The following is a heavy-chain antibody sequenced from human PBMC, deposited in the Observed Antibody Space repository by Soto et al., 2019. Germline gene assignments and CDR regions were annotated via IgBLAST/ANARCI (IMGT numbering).Heavy chain of an antibody. Sequence: ASLKVSCKASGYTFTGYYMHWVRQAPGQGLEWMGWINPNSGGTNYAQKFQGWVTMTRDTSISTAYMELSRLRSDDTAVYYCARGERGSHYYGMDVWGQGTTVTVSS. CDR1: GYTFTGYY. J-gene: IGHJ6*02. CDR3: ARGERGSHYYGMDV. D-gene: IGHD1-26*01. CDR2: INPNSGGT. V-gene: IGHV1-2*04.